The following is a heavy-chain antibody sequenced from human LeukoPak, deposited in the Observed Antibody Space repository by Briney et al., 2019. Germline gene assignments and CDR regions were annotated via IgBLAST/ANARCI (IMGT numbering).Heavy chain of an antibody. V-gene: IGHV4-39*01. D-gene: IGHD5-18*01. Sequence: SETLPLTCTVSGGSISSSSYYWGWIRQPPGKGLEWIGSIYYSGSTYYNPSLKSRVTISVDTSKNQFSLKLSSVTAADTAVYYCAISSTAMVTLNAFDIWGQGTMVTVSS. CDR3: AISSTAMVTLNAFDI. CDR1: GGSISSSSYY. CDR2: IYYSGST. J-gene: IGHJ3*02.